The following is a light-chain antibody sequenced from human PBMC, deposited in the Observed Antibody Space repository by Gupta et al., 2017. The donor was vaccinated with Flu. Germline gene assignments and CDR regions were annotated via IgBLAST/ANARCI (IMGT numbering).Light chain of an antibody. CDR1: SSDVGGYNY. CDR3: SSDAGSNNWV. J-gene: IGLJ3*02. Sequence: QSALTQPPSASGSPGQSVTISCIGTSSDVGGYNYVSWYQQHPGKAPKLMIYEVSKRPAGVPDRFSGSKSGNTASLTVSGRQAEEEADYYCSSDAGSNNWVFGGGTKLTVL. V-gene: IGLV2-8*01. CDR2: EVS.